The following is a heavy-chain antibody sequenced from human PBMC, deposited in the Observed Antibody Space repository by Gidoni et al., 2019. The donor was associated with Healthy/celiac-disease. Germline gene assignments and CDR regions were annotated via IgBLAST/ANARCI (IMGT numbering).Heavy chain of an antibody. D-gene: IGHD3-10*01. CDR1: GFTFRSYW. V-gene: IGHV3-7*01. CDR2: IKQDGSEK. CDR3: ASSIRLWFGEGFDY. Sequence: EVQLVASGGGLVQPGGSLRLSCAASGFTFRSYWMSWVRQAPGKGREWMANIKQDGSEKYYVDSVKGRFTISRDNAKNSLYLQMNSLRAEDTAVYYCASSIRLWFGEGFDYWGQGTLVTVSS. J-gene: IGHJ4*02.